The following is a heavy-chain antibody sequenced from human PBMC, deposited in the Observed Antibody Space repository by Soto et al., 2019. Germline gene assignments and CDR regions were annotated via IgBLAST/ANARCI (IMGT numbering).Heavy chain of an antibody. Sequence: AAVKVSCKASGYTFTTYGIHWVRQAPGQGLEWMGWINAGNGDTKYSQKFQGRVTVTRDKSASTTYMELSSLRSEDTAVYYCARDLGVVVIDYWGQGALVPVSS. V-gene: IGHV1-3*01. CDR2: INAGNGDT. D-gene: IGHD3-22*01. J-gene: IGHJ4*02. CDR1: GYTFTTYG. CDR3: ARDLGVVVIDY.